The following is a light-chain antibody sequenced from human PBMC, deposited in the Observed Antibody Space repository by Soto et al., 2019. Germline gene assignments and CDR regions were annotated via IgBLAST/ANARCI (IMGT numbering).Light chain of an antibody. CDR2: AAS. CDR3: QQANSFQIP. V-gene: IGKV1-12*01. Sequence: DIQXTQTTLTSSASVGDRVTITCRASQTITRWMAWYQQKPGKDXKXXVYAASSLKSGVPSRFSGSGSGKDFTLTISRLQPEDFVSYYCQQANSFQIPFGEGTRLAI. J-gene: IGKJ5*01. CDR1: QTITRW.